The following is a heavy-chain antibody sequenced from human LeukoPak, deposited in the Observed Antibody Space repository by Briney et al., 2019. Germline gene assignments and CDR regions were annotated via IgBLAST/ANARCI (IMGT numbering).Heavy chain of an antibody. CDR2: IYYSGST. CDR3: ARVRSIAARPDYYYYMDV. D-gene: IGHD6-6*01. V-gene: IGHV4-59*01. Sequence: SETLSLTCTVSGGSISSYYWSWIRQPPGKGLEWIGYIYYSGSTNYNPSLKSRVTISVDTSKNQFSLKLSSVTAADTAVYYRARVRSIAARPDYYYYMDVWGKGTTVTVSS. CDR1: GGSISSYY. J-gene: IGHJ6*03.